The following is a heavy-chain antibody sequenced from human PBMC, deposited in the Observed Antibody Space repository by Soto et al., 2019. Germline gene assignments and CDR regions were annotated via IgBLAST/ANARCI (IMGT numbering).Heavy chain of an antibody. V-gene: IGHV4-59*01. CDR2: IYYSGST. CDR3: ARVGINYYYGMDV. J-gene: IGHJ6*02. D-gene: IGHD7-27*01. Sequence: QVQLQESGPGLVKPSETLSLTCTVSGGSISSYYWSWIRQPPGKGLEWIGYIYYSGSTNSNPSLTSRVTISVDTSKNQFSLKLSSVTAADTAVYYCARVGINYYYGMDVWGQGTTVTVSS. CDR1: GGSISSYY.